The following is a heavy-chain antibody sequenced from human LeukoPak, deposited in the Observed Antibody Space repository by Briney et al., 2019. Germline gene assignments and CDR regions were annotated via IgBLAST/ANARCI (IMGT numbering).Heavy chain of an antibody. J-gene: IGHJ4*02. D-gene: IGHD6-19*01. Sequence: GGSLRLSCAVSGFTFSSYSMNWVRQAPGKGLEWVSSISSSSSYIYYADSVKGRFTISRDNAKNSLYLQMNSLRAEDTAVYYCARDYSSGWYAFDYWGQGTLVTVSS. CDR3: ARDYSSGWYAFDY. V-gene: IGHV3-21*01. CDR2: ISSSSSYI. CDR1: GFTFSSYS.